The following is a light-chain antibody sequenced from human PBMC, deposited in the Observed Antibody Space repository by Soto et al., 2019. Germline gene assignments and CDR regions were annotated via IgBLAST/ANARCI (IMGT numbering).Light chain of an antibody. CDR2: EVD. Sequence: QSALTQPPSASGSPGQSVTISCTGTSSDVDGYNYVSWYQQHPGKAPKLMIYEVDKPPSGVPDRFSGAKSGNTASLTVSGLQAEDEADYYCSSYAGSKGVFGTGTQLTVL. CDR3: SSYAGSKGV. J-gene: IGLJ1*01. V-gene: IGLV2-8*01. CDR1: SSDVDGYNY.